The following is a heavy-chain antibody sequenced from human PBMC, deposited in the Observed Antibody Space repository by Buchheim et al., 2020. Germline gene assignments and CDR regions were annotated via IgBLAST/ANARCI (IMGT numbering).Heavy chain of an antibody. CDR1: GGSISSSSYY. CDR3: ARRDYYDSSGYP. CDR2: IYYSGRT. J-gene: IGHJ5*02. D-gene: IGHD3-22*01. V-gene: IGHV4-39*01. Sequence: QLQLQESGPGLVKPSETLSLTCTVSGGSISSSSYYWGWIRQPPGKGLEWIGSIYYSGRTYSNPSHKSRVTISVDTSKNQFSLKLSSVTAADTSVYYCARRDYYDSSGYPWGQGTL.